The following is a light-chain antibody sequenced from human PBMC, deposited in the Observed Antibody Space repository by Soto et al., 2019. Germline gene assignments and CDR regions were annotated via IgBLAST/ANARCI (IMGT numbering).Light chain of an antibody. Sequence: DIQITQSPSTLSASVGDRVTLDCRASQTISSWLAWYQQKPGKAPELLIYDASTLESGVPSRFSGSGSGTEFSLTISSLQPDDFATFYCQQYSSFSRTFGQGTKVDIK. V-gene: IGKV1-5*01. CDR2: DAS. J-gene: IGKJ1*01. CDR1: QTISSW. CDR3: QQYSSFSRT.